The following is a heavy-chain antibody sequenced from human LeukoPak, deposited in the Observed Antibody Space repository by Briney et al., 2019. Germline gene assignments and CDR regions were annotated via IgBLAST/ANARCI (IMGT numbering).Heavy chain of an antibody. CDR3: ARSPLVVLGELSFGYFDY. Sequence: SVKVSCKASGGTFSSYAISWVRQAPGQGLEWMGGIIPIFGTTNYAQKFQGRVTITADESTSTAYMELSSLRSEDTAVYYCARSPLVVLGELSFGYFDYWGQGTLVTVSS. V-gene: IGHV1-69*01. CDR2: IIPIFGTT. D-gene: IGHD3-16*02. J-gene: IGHJ4*02. CDR1: GGTFSSYA.